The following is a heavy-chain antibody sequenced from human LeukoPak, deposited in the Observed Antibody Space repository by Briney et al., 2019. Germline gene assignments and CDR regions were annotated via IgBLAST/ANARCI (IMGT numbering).Heavy chain of an antibody. V-gene: IGHV3-23*01. D-gene: IGHD3-22*01. J-gene: IGHJ4*02. CDR1: GFSYSSDA. CDR3: AKGPQLYSGYHPDY. Sequence: GGSLRISCVTSGFSYSSDAMTWVRQAPGEGLEWFSTITGSDDTTYYADSVKGRFTISRDYSKSTVHLQMNSLRAEDTAIYYCAKGPQLYSGYHPDYWGQGTLVTVSS. CDR2: ITGSDDTT.